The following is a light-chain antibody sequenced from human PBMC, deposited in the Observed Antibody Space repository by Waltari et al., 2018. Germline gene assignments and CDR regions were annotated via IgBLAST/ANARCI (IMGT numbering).Light chain of an antibody. CDR2: AAS. V-gene: IGKV1-12*01. Sequence: DIQMTQSPSSVSASVGDRVTITCRASQDIRSWLAWYQQKPGQAPKLVIYAASSLQSGVPSRFSGSGSGTDFTLTISSLQPEDFATYFCQQTNSFPRTFGPGTKVDIK. CDR3: QQTNSFPRT. CDR1: QDIRSW. J-gene: IGKJ3*01.